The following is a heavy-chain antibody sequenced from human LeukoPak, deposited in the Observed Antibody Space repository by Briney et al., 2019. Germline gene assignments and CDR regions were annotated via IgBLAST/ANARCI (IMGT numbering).Heavy chain of an antibody. Sequence: ASVKVSCKASGYTFTSYGISWVRQAPGQGLEWMGWISAYNGNTNYAQKLQGRVTMTTDTSTSTAYMELRSLRSDDTAVYYCARDQIKGIAVAGTWNYWGQGTLVTVSS. CDR2: ISAYNGNT. CDR1: GYTFTSYG. CDR3: ARDQIKGIAVAGTWNY. J-gene: IGHJ4*02. D-gene: IGHD6-19*01. V-gene: IGHV1-18*01.